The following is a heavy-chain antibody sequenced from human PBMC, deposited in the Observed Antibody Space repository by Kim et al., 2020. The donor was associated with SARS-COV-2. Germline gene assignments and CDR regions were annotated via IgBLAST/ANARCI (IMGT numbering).Heavy chain of an antibody. CDR2: INHSGSH. Sequence: SETLSLTCAVYGGSFSGYYWSCIRQPPGKGLECIGEINHSGSHNYNPSLKSRVTISVDTSKNQFSLKLSSVTAADTAVYYCARSYSYGYRAFDFWGQGTMIAVSS. CDR1: GGSFSGYY. CDR3: ARSYSYGYRAFDF. D-gene: IGHD5-18*01. V-gene: IGHV4-34*01. J-gene: IGHJ3*01.